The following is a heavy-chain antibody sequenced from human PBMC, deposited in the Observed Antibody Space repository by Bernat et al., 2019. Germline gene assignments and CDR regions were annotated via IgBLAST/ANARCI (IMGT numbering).Heavy chain of an antibody. V-gene: IGHV3-53*02. CDR1: GFTVSSNY. CDR2: IYSGGST. Sequence: EVQLVETGGGLIQPGGSLRLSCAASGFTVSSNYMSWVRQAPGKGLEWVSVIYSGGSTYYADSVKGRFTISRDNSKNTLYLQMNSLRADDTAVYYCARAVEQQPRAVYYSYSIDVWGKGTMVTVSS. D-gene: IGHD6-13*01. J-gene: IGHJ6*03. CDR3: ARAVEQQPRAVYYSYSIDV.